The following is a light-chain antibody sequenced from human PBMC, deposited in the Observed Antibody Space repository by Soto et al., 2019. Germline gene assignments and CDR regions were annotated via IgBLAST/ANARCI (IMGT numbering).Light chain of an antibody. CDR1: QSVSSN. CDR3: QQYNNFPRT. V-gene: IGKV3-15*01. J-gene: IGKJ1*01. CDR2: GAS. Sequence: EIVMTQSPATLSVSPGERATLSCRASQSVSSNLAWYQQKPGQAPSLLIYGASTRATGIPARFSGSGSGTDVTLTIISLQSEDFAFYYCQQYNNFPRTFGQGNKVEIK.